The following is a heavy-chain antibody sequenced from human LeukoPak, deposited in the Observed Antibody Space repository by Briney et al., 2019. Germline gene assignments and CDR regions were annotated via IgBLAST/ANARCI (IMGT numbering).Heavy chain of an antibody. V-gene: IGHV4-61*02. CDR1: GGSISSGSYY. D-gene: IGHD2-15*01. CDR3: TRLWSTDCNGGSCPHQPNY. Sequence: SETLSLTCTVSGGSISSGSYYWSWIRQPAGKGLEWIGRIYTSGSTNYNPSLKSRVTISVGTSKNQFSLNLRSVTAADTALYYCTRLWSTDCNGGSCPHQPNYWGQGTLVTASS. CDR2: IYTSGST. J-gene: IGHJ4*02.